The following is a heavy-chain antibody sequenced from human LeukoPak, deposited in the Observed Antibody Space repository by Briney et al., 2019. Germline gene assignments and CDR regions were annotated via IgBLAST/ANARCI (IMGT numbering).Heavy chain of an antibody. J-gene: IGHJ5*02. CDR3: AKGRCSGVGCDSFPS. Sequence: GGSLRLSCVAPGLRFRSYAMNWVRQAPGKGLECISTISDDSSFTYYADSVKGRSAISRDDSKNTLYLQMNNLKVEDTAVYYCAKGRCSGVGCDSFPSWGQGALVTVSS. CDR2: ISDDSSFT. D-gene: IGHD2-15*01. V-gene: IGHV3-23*01. CDR1: GLRFRSYA.